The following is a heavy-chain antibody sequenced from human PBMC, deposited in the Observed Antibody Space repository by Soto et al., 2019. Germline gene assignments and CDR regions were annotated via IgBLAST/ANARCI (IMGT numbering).Heavy chain of an antibody. CDR2: ISAGGGST. Sequence: TGGSLRLSCAASGFTFSSYAMTWVRQAPGKGLEWVSAISAGGGSTYYADSVKGHFIISRDNSKNTLYLQMNSLRAEDTAVYYCAKGKYSSSHFDYWGQGTLVTVSS. CDR1: GFTFSSYA. V-gene: IGHV3-23*01. D-gene: IGHD6-13*01. J-gene: IGHJ4*02. CDR3: AKGKYSSSHFDY.